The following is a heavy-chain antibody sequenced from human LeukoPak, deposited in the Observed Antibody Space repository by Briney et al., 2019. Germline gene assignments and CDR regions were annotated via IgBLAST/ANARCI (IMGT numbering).Heavy chain of an antibody. J-gene: IGHJ4*02. D-gene: IGHD5-18*01. CDR3: ARDFFGGYTCGLYFDS. CDR2: IHPSGSV. Sequence: PSGTLSLTFNVSLDSISSYYWSSMRQPAWKELEWIGRIHPSGSVTFRPYLKSRVTISIDKSMDKESLRLTSGTAADTAMYYCARDFFGGYTCGLYFDSWGQGTLVTVSS. CDR1: LDSISSYY. V-gene: IGHV4-4*07.